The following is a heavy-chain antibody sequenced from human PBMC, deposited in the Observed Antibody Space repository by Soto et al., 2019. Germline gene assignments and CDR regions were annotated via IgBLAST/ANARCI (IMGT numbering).Heavy chain of an antibody. Sequence: QVQLQESGPGLVKPSQTLSLTCTVSGGSISSGGYYWSWIRQHPGKGLEWIGYIYYSGSTYYNPSPRXXVXIXXDPSKNQFSLKPSSVTAADTPVYCCARSQRGVHDSWGQGTLVTVSS. CDR2: IYYSGST. CDR3: ARSQRGVHDS. V-gene: IGHV4-31*01. J-gene: IGHJ4*02. D-gene: IGHD3-16*01. CDR1: GGSISSGGYY.